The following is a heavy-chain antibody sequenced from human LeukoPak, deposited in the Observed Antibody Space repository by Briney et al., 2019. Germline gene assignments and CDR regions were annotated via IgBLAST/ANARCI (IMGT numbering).Heavy chain of an antibody. D-gene: IGHD6-13*01. CDR3: AKVETAAAATLRGFDY. CDR1: GFTFSSYA. Sequence: GGSLRLSCAASGFTFSSYAMSWVRQAPGKGLERLSSIGGSGGSTYYADSVKGRFTISRDNSKNTLYLQMNSLRAEDTAVYYCAKVETAAAATLRGFDYWGQGTLVSVSS. CDR2: IGGSGGST. J-gene: IGHJ4*02. V-gene: IGHV3-23*01.